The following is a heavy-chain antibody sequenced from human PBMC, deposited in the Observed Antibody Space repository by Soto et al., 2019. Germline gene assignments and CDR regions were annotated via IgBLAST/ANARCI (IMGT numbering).Heavy chain of an antibody. Sequence: PSETLSLTCAVSGGSISSSNWWSWVRQPPGKGLEWIGEIYHSGSTNYNPSLKSRVTISVDKSKNQFSLKLSSVTAADTAVYYCARGSITIFGVVIRFDYWGQGTLVTVSS. CDR1: GGSISSSNW. V-gene: IGHV4-4*02. D-gene: IGHD3-3*01. CDR2: IYHSGST. J-gene: IGHJ4*02. CDR3: ARGSITIFGVVIRFDY.